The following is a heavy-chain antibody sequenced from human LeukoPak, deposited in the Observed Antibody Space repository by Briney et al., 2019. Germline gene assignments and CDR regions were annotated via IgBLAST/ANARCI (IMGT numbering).Heavy chain of an antibody. CDR1: GFTFSSYA. D-gene: IGHD3-22*01. V-gene: IGHV3-23*01. Sequence: GGSLRLSCTASGFTFSSYAMSWVRQAPGKGLEWVSFMSGSGGTTYYADSVKGRFTVSRDNSKNTLYLPMNSLRDEDTAVYYCADPNSSGFYFSIRFDYWGQGTLVTVSS. CDR3: ADPNSSGFYFSIRFDY. CDR2: MSGSGGTT. J-gene: IGHJ4*02.